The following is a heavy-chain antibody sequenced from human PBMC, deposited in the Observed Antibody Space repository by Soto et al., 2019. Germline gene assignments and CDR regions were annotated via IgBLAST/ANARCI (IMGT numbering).Heavy chain of an antibody. CDR1: GGSILNGGHY. J-gene: IGHJ4*02. D-gene: IGHD2-15*01. Sequence: SETLSLTCTVSGGSILNGGHYWTWIRQHPGKGLEWIGRIFFSGNTHYNPALKSRLTFSLDTAKNQFSLKLTSVTAADTAIYYCARANSGGMLDFWGPGTLVTVSS. CDR3: ARANSGGMLDF. V-gene: IGHV4-31*03. CDR2: IFFSGNT.